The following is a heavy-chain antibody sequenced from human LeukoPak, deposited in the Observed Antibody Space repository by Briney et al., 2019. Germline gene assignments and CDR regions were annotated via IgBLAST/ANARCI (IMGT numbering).Heavy chain of an antibody. V-gene: IGHV4-39*07. CDR2: IYHSGST. J-gene: IGHJ4*02. D-gene: IGHD1-26*01. Sequence: SETLSLTCTVSGASINSDNYYWSWIRQPAGKGLEWIGSIYHSGSTYYNPSLKSRVTISVNTSKNQFSLKLSFVTAADTAVYYCARRIVGATTGDYFDYWGQGTLVTVSS. CDR1: GASINSDNYY. CDR3: ARRIVGATTGDYFDY.